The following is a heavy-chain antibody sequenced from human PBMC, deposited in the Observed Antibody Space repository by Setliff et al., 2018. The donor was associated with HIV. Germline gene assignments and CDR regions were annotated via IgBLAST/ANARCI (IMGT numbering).Heavy chain of an antibody. CDR1: GDSISSDFY. CDR2: IYYSGST. V-gene: IGHV4-38-2*02. CDR3: AREVDVVTTSDAFDI. Sequence: SETLSLTCTVSGDSISSDFYWSWIRQPPGKGLEWIGSIYYSGSTNYNPSLKSRVTISVDTSKNQFSLKLTSVTAADTAVYYCAREVDVVTTSDAFDIWGQGTMVTVSS. J-gene: IGHJ3*02. D-gene: IGHD2-21*02.